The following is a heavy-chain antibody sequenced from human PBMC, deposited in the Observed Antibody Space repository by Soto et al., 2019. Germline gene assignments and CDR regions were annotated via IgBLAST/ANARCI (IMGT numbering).Heavy chain of an antibody. CDR3: AKPAAAGTFWFDP. CDR1: GFTFSSYG. V-gene: IGHV3-33*06. J-gene: IGHJ5*02. D-gene: IGHD6-13*01. CDR2: IWYDGSNK. Sequence: GGSLRLSCTASGFTFSSYGMHWVRQAPGKGLEWVAVIWYDGSNKYYADSVKGRFTISRDNSKNTLYLQMNSLRAEDTAVYYCAKPAAAGTFWFDPWGQGTLVTVSS.